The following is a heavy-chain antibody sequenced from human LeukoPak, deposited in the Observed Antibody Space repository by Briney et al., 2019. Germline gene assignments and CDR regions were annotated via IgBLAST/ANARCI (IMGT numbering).Heavy chain of an antibody. Sequence: GGSLRLSCAASGFTFSSYAMHWVRQAPGKGLEWVSGIYTNGNTRYADSVRGRFTISRDNSKNTLYLQMNSLRAEDTAVYYCARPQYYYGSGNYAFDIWGQGTMVTVSS. D-gene: IGHD3-10*01. CDR3: ARPQYYYGSGNYAFDI. J-gene: IGHJ3*02. V-gene: IGHV3-66*02. CDR1: GFTFSSYA. CDR2: IYTNGNT.